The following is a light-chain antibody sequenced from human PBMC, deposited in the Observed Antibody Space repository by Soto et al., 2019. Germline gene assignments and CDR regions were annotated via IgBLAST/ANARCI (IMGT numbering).Light chain of an antibody. CDR2: EVS. Sequence: QSVLTQPASGSGAPRQWITISCTRNNSDVGSYNFVSWYQQHPGEVPKVMIYEVSKRPSGVSDRFSGSKSGNTASLTISGLQAEDEADYYCCADAGRSTYGFGTGTKVTVL. J-gene: IGLJ1*01. CDR1: NSDVGSYNF. V-gene: IGLV2-23*02. CDR3: CADAGRSTYG.